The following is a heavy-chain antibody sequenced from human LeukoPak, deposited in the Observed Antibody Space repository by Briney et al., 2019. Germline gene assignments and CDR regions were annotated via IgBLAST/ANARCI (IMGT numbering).Heavy chain of an antibody. CDR2: IIPIFGTA. CDR3: ARDGGITGTTSGHY. CDR1: GGTFSSYA. V-gene: IGHV1-69*06. J-gene: IGHJ4*02. Sequence: ASVKVSCKASGGTFSSYAISWVRQAPGQGLEWMGGIIPIFGTANYAQKFQGRVTITADKSTSTAYMELSSLRSEDTAVYYCARDGGITGTTSGHYWGQGTLVTVSS. D-gene: IGHD1-7*01.